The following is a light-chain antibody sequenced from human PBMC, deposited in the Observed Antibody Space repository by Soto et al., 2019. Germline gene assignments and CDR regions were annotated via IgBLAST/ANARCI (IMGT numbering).Light chain of an antibody. Sequence: QSVLTQPASVSGSPGQSITISCTGTSSDVGGYNFVSWYQQHPGKAPKLMIYEVTYRPSGVSNRFSGSKSGSTASLTISGVRAEDEADYYCSSYTSRSTRVFGTGIKLTVL. CDR3: SSYTSRSTRV. CDR1: SSDVGGYNF. V-gene: IGLV2-14*01. J-gene: IGLJ1*01. CDR2: EVT.